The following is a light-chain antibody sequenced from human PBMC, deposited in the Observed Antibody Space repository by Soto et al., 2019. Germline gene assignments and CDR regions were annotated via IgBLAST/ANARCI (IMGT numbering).Light chain of an antibody. J-gene: IGLJ3*02. CDR3: QSYASSLSGWV. CDR2: GNS. Sequence: QPVLPQPPSVSGAPGKRVTISCTGSSSNIGAGYDVHWYQQRPGTAPKLLIYGNSNRPSGVPDRFSGSKSGTTASLAITGFQAEDGDDYNCQSYASSLSGWVFGGGTKLTVL. V-gene: IGLV1-40*01. CDR1: SSNIGAGYD.